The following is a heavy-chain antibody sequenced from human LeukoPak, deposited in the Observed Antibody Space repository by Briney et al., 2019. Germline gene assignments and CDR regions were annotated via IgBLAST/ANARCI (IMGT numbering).Heavy chain of an antibody. CDR2: INHNGNVN. D-gene: IGHD3-16*01. Sequence: PGGSLRLSCAASGFTFSSYXXXWARXAPGKGLEWVASINHNGNVNYYVDSVKGRFTISRDNAKNSLYLQMSNLRAEDTAVYFCARGGGLDVWGQGATVTVSS. CDR1: GFTFSSYX. CDR3: ARGGGLDV. V-gene: IGHV3-7*03. J-gene: IGHJ6*02.